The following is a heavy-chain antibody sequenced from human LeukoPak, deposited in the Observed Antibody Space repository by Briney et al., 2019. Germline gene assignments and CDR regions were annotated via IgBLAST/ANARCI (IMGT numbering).Heavy chain of an antibody. CDR1: GFTFSSYA. V-gene: IGHV3-23*01. Sequence: GGSLRLSCAASGFTFSSYAMSWVRQAPGKGLEWVSAISGSGGSTYYADSVKGRFTISRDNSKNTLYLQMNSLRAEDTAVYYCARGNDGNYYDSSGYYHYWFDYWGQGTLVTVSS. CDR3: ARGNDGNYYDSSGYYHYWFDY. J-gene: IGHJ4*02. CDR2: ISGSGGST. D-gene: IGHD3-22*01.